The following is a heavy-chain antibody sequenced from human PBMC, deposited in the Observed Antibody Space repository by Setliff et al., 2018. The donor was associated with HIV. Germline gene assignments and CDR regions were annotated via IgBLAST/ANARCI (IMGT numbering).Heavy chain of an antibody. CDR1: GDSLSSGDYY. Sequence: PSETLSLTCTVSGDSLSSGDYYWSRIRQPPGRGLEWVGYVYHTGATYYNPSLRSRLTLSVDTSTNQFSLRLSSLTAADTAVYYCARGNTGFDYWGRGSLVTVSS. J-gene: IGHJ4*02. CDR3: ARGNTGFDY. V-gene: IGHV4-30-4*08. CDR2: VYHTGAT.